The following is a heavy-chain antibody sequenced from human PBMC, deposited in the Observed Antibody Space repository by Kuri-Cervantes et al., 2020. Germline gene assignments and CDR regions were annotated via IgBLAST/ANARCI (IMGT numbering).Heavy chain of an antibody. D-gene: IGHD3-9*01. CDR1: GGSISSYY. Sequence: SETLSLTCTVSGGSISSYYWSWIRQPAGKGLEWIGRIYTSGSTNYNPSLKSRVTISVDTSKNQFSLKLSSVTAADTAVYYCVSTSDILTGYADYFDYWGQGTLVTVSS. CDR2: IYTSGST. V-gene: IGHV4-4*07. CDR3: VSTSDILTGYADYFDY. J-gene: IGHJ4*02.